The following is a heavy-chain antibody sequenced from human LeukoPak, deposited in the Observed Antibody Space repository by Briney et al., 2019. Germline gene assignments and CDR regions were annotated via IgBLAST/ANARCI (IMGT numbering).Heavy chain of an antibody. V-gene: IGHV4-34*01. Sequence: SETLSLTCAVYGGSFSGYYWSWIRQPPGKGLEWIGEINHSGSTNCNPSLKSRVTISVDTSKNQFSLKLSSVTAADTAVYYCATTSSGWGNWFDPWGQGTLVTVSS. CDR3: ATTSSGWGNWFDP. CDR2: INHSGST. CDR1: GGSFSGYY. D-gene: IGHD6-19*01. J-gene: IGHJ5*02.